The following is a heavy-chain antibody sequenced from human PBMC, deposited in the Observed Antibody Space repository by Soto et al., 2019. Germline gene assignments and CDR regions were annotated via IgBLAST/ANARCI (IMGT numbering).Heavy chain of an antibody. CDR3: ARGMYSSTYNWFDP. Sequence: SETLSLTCAVYGGSFSGYYWSWIRQPPGKGLEWIGYINHSGSTNYNPSLKSRVTISVDKSKNQFSLKLSSVTAADTAVYYCARGMYSSTYNWFDPWGQGTLVTVSS. D-gene: IGHD6-19*01. CDR2: INHSGST. V-gene: IGHV4-34*01. CDR1: GGSFSGYY. J-gene: IGHJ5*02.